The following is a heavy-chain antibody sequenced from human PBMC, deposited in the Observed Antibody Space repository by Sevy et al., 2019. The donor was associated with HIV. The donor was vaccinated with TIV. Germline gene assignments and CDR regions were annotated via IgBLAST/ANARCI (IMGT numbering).Heavy chain of an antibody. V-gene: IGHV1-18*01. J-gene: IGHJ4*01. CDR2: ISPHNGDT. CDR1: GYTFTSYR. Sequence: ASVKVSCKMSGYTFTSYRITWVRQAPGQGLECMGWISPHNGDTNYAQKLQGRVSMITDTSTSTAYMELRNLRSDDTAVYYCVRAFCSGGRCYSLAYWGQGTLVTVSS. CDR3: VRAFCSGGRCYSLAY. D-gene: IGHD2-15*01.